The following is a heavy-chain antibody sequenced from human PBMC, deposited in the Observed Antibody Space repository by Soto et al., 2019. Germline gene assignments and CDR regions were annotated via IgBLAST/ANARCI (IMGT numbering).Heavy chain of an antibody. CDR3: ARPRGPRGGDGSAW. CDR1: GFPFSSFS. J-gene: IGHJ4*02. V-gene: IGHV3-21*02. D-gene: IGHD1-26*01. CDR2: ISPGGNSV. Sequence: EVQVVESGGGLVKPGGSLRLACAASGFPFSSFSWNWVRQAPGKGLEWVSSISPGGNSVYYADSVKGRFTISRDNAKNSLEPQMNTRRAEDAAVDAGARPRGPRGGDGSAWWGQGTGVT.